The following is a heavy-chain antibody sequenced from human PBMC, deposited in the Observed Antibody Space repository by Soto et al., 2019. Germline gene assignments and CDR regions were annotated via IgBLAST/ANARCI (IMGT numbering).Heavy chain of an antibody. CDR1: GGSLINYN. CDR2: INHRGGT. V-gene: IGHV4-34*01. D-gene: IGHD3-10*01. Sequence: SDTLSLTCAVYGGSLINYNWSWIRQPPGKGLEWIGEINHRGGTYYNPSLKSRVTISVDTSKNQFSLKLTSVTAADTAMYYCARRYGWLYFDYWGQGSLVTVSS. J-gene: IGHJ4*02. CDR3: ARRYGWLYFDY.